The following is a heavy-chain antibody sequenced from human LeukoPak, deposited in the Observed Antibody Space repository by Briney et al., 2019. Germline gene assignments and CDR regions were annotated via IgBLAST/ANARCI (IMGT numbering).Heavy chain of an antibody. D-gene: IGHD3-16*01. V-gene: IGHV4-31*03. CDR3: ARVETTMIRY. Sequence: SETLSLTCTVSGYSISSGVYYWTWIRQDPGKGLEWIGYIYYSGNTFYNPALKSRATISVDTSKNQFSLTLSSVTAADTAVYYCARVETTMIRYWGQETLVAVSS. CDR1: GYSISSGVYY. J-gene: IGHJ4*02. CDR2: IYYSGNT.